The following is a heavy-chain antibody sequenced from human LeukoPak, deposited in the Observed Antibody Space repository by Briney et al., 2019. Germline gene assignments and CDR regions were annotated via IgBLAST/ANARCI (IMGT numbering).Heavy chain of an antibody. CDR1: GFTFSSYE. CDR2: ISTGGDTM. J-gene: IGHJ4*02. V-gene: IGHV3-48*03. CDR3: ARPLGYSGSGSYYAY. Sequence: PGGSLRLSCEASGFTFSSYEMSWVRQAPGKGLEWVSYISTGGDTMHYADSVKGRFTISRDNAKKSLYLQMNSLRAEDTAVYYCARPLGYSGSGSYYAYWGQGTLVTVSA. D-gene: IGHD3-10*01.